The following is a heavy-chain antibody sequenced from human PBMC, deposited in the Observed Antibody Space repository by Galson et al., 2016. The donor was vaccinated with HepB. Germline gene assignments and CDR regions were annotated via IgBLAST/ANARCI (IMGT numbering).Heavy chain of an antibody. CDR2: ISNGHSYI. D-gene: IGHD3-10*01. V-gene: IGHV3-21*01. CDR3: ARDRSGIPDI. J-gene: IGHJ3*02. CDR1: GFIFSDYS. Sequence: SLRLSCAASGFIFSDYSMNWVRQIPGEGLEWVSSISNGHSYIYYADSVKGRFTISRDSAKNSLYLQMNSLRADDTAVYYCARDRSGIPDIWGPGTLVTVSS.